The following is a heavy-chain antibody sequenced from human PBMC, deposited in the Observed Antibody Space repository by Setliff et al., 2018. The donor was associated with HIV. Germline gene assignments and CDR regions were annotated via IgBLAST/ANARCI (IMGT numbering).Heavy chain of an antibody. J-gene: IGHJ5*02. CDR3: ARGRHPSGLGSYGP. V-gene: IGHV4-4*07. D-gene: IGHD3-10*01. CDR1: GGSFGVYR. CDR2: IDSSGTT. Sequence: SETLSLTCTISGGSFGVYRWSWIRQSAGRGPEWIGRIDSSGTTDYKPSLKGRVAISVDTSRNQFSLRVTSVTAADTAVYFCARGRHPSGLGSYGPWGPGILVTVSS.